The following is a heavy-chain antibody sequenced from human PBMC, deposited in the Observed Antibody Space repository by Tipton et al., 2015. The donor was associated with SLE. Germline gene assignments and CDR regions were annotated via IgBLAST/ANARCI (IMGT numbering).Heavy chain of an antibody. Sequence: TLSLTCTVSGGSISSFYWSWIRQPPGKGLEWIGYMYYSGSTNYNPSLKSRVTISVDTSKNQFSLKLSSVTAADTAVYYCARPHIMAAAGDQAPTAFDIWGQGTMVTVSS. CDR1: GGSISSFY. J-gene: IGHJ3*02. V-gene: IGHV4-59*01. CDR3: ARPHIMAAAGDQAPTAFDI. D-gene: IGHD6-13*01. CDR2: MYYSGST.